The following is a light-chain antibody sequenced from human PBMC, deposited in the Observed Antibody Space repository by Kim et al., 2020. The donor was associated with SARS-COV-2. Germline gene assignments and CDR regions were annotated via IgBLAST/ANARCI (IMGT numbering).Light chain of an antibody. CDR3: QAWDSSTVV. V-gene: IGLV3-1*01. CDR1: KWGCQY. J-gene: IGLJ2*01. Sequence: VSPGQTASITCSGDKWGCQYALWYQQKPGQSPVLVISQDTKRPSGLPERFSGSNSGNTATLTISGTQAMDEGDYYCQAWDSSTVVFGGGTQLTVL. CDR2: QDT.